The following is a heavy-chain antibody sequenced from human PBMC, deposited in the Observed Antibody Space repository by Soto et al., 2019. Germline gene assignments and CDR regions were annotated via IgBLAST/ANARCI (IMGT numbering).Heavy chain of an antibody. Sequence: GGSLRLSCADSGFTFSIYSMNWVRQAPGKGLEWVALVSYDGSNTYYEDSVKGRFPISSDISKNTLYLQMSSMRAEDTAVYYCARDYALYDYYYYYGLDVWGQGTTVTVSS. J-gene: IGHJ6*02. CDR3: ARDYALYDYYYYYGLDV. D-gene: IGHD2-2*01. V-gene: IGHV3-30-3*01. CDR2: VSYDGSNT. CDR1: GFTFSIYS.